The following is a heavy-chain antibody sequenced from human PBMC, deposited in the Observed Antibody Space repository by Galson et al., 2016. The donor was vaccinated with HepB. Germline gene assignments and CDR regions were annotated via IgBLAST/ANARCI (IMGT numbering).Heavy chain of an antibody. CDR2: INSDGSST. CDR1: GFTFSAFW. V-gene: IGHV3-74*01. J-gene: IGHJ4*02. D-gene: IGHD1-26*01. Sequence: SLRLSCAASGFTFSAFWMHWVRQGPGKGPVWVSRINSDGSSTRYADSVKGRFTISRDNAKSTPQLQMNSLSAEDTAVYYCARVDWELPYFDHWGQGALVTVSS. CDR3: ARVDWELPYFDH.